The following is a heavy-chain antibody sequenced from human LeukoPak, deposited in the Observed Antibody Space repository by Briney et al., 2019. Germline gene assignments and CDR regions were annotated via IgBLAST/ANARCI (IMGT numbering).Heavy chain of an antibody. CDR3: ARNTTVTDWYFDL. D-gene: IGHD4-17*01. J-gene: IGHJ2*01. CDR2: IYHSGST. CDR1: GGAINSSSHY. Sequence: PSETLSLTCTVSGGAINSSSHYWGWIRQPPGKGLEWIGSIYHSGSTVYNPSLKSRVAISVDTSRNQFSLKLSSVTASDTAVYYCARNTTVTDWYFDLWGRGTLVTVSS. V-gene: IGHV4-39*01.